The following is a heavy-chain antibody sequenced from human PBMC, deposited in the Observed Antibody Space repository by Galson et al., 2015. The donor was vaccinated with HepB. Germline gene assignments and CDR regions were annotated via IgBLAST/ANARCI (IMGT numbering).Heavy chain of an antibody. V-gene: IGHV1-18*01. CDR1: GYTFTSNG. D-gene: IGHD3-10*02. J-gene: IGHJ3*02. Sequence: SVKVSCKASGYTFTSNGISWVRQAPGQGLEWMGWISANSGNANYAQKFQDRVTITTETSTSTAYMELRSLTSDDTAVYYCARDVRYAFEMWGQGTTVTVSS. CDR2: ISANSGNA. CDR3: ARDVRYAFEM.